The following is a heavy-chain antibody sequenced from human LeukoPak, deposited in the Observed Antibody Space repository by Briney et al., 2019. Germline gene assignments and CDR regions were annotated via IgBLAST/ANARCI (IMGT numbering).Heavy chain of an antibody. D-gene: IGHD3-22*01. CDR1: GGSISSYY. CDR3: ARDGRGYPAYYFDS. V-gene: IGHV4-59*01. CDR2: IYYSGST. J-gene: IGHJ4*02. Sequence: SETLSLTCTVSGGSISSYYWSWIRQPPGKGLEWIGYIYYSGSTNYNPSLKSRVTISVDTSKNQFSLKLSSVTAADTAVYYCARDGRGYPAYYFDSWGQGTLVTVSS.